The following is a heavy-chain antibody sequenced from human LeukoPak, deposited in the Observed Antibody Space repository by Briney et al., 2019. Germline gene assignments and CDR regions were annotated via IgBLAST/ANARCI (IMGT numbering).Heavy chain of an antibody. J-gene: IGHJ4*02. V-gene: IGHV3-23*01. CDR1: GFTFSSYA. CDR3: AKDRDTFHVEIVVVPAEFDY. D-gene: IGHD2-2*01. Sequence: PGGSLRLSCAASGFTFSSYAMSWVRQAPGKGLEWVSAISGSGGSTYYADSVKGRFTISRDNSKNTLYLQMNSLRAEDTAVYYCAKDRDTFHVEIVVVPAEFDYWGQGTLVTVSS. CDR2: ISGSGGST.